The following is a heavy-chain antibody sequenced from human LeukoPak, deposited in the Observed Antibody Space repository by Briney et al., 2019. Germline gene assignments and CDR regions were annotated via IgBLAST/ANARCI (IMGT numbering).Heavy chain of an antibody. D-gene: IGHD2-2*02. CDR1: GGSFSGYY. V-gene: IGHV4-34*01. Sequence: SETLSLTCAVYGGSFSGYYWSWIRQPPGKGLEWIGEINHSGSTNYNPSLKSRVTISVDTSKNQFSLKLSSVTAADTAVYYCARWVPAAIDELGFYCMDVWGKGTTVTVSS. CDR3: ARWVPAAIDELGFYCMDV. CDR2: INHSGST. J-gene: IGHJ6*03.